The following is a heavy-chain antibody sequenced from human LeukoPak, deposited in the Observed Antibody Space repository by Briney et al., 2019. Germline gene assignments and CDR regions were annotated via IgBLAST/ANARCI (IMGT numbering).Heavy chain of an antibody. J-gene: IGHJ5*02. CDR2: IYYSGST. V-gene: IGHV4-59*01. CDR1: GGSISSYY. Sequence: PSETLSLTCTVSGGSISSYYWSWIRQPPGKGLEWIGYIYYSGSTNYNPSLKSRVTISEDTSKNQFSLKLSSVTAADTAVYYCARGGIAARLSRGPHLWFDPWGQGTLVTVSS. CDR3: ARGGIAARLSRGPHLWFDP. D-gene: IGHD6-6*01.